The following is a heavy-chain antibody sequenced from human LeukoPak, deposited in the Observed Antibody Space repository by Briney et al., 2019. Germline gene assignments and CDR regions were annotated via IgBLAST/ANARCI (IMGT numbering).Heavy chain of an antibody. CDR3: AKAETGYYYVIGYFQH. V-gene: IGHV3-9*01. CDR2: ISWNSGSI. D-gene: IGHD3-22*01. Sequence: PGRSLRLSCAASGFTFDDYAMHWVRQAPGKGLEWVSGISWNSGSIGYADSVKGRFTISRDNAKNSLYLQMNSLRAEDTALYDCAKAETGYYYVIGYFQHWGQGTLVTVSS. J-gene: IGHJ1*01. CDR1: GFTFDDYA.